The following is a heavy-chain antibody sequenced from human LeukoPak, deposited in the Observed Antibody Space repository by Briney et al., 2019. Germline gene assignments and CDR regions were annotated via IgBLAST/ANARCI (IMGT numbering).Heavy chain of an antibody. CDR3: ARDIVVVPAARSYAFDI. D-gene: IGHD2-2*01. J-gene: IGHJ3*02. CDR1: GGSFSGYY. CDR2: INHSGST. V-gene: IGHV4-34*01. Sequence: SETLSLTCAVYGGSFSGYYWSWSRQPPGKVLEWIGEINHSGSTNYNPSLKSRVTISVDTSKNQFSLDLSSVTAADTAVYYCARDIVVVPAARSYAFDIWGQGTVVTVSS.